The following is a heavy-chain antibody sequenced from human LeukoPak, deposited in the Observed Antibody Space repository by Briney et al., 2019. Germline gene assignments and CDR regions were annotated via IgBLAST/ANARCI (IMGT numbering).Heavy chain of an antibody. J-gene: IGHJ4*02. CDR3: ARESTRGSNWDSFDY. CDR1: GFTFSSYA. V-gene: IGHV3-48*03. CDR2: ITSSGITT. D-gene: IGHD6-13*01. Sequence: GGSLRLSCAASGFTFSSYAMSWVRQAPGKGLEWVSYITSSGITTQYADSVKGRFTISRDNAKGSVYLQMNSLRAEDTAIYYCARESTRGSNWDSFDYWGQGTLVTVSS.